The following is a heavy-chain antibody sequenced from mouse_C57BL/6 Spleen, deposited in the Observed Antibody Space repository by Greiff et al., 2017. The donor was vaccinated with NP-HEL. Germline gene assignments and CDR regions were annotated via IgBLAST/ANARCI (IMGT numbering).Heavy chain of an antibody. Sequence: VQLQQSGPELVKPGASVKISCKASGYSFTSYYIHWVKQRPGQGLEWIGWIYPGSGNTKYNEKFKGKATLTADTSSSTAYMQLSSLTSEDSAVYCTSITPVVAPYFDVWGTGTTVTVSS. V-gene: IGHV1-66*01. D-gene: IGHD1-1*01. CDR3: SITPVVAPYFDV. J-gene: IGHJ1*03. CDR2: IYPGSGNT. CDR1: GYSFTSYY.